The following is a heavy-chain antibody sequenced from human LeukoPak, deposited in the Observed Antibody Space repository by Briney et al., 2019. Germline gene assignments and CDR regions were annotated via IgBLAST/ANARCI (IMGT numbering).Heavy chain of an antibody. CDR2: FDPEDGET. D-gene: IGHD3-3*01. J-gene: IGHJ4*02. CDR1: GYTLTELS. CDR3: ARAGDDFWSGYSIGDY. V-gene: IGHV1-24*01. Sequence: ASVKVSCKVSGYTLTELSMHWVRQAPGKGLEWMGGFDPEDGETIYAQKFQGRVAMTEDTSTDTAYMELRSLRSDDTAVYYCARAGDDFWSGYSIGDYWGQGTLVTVSS.